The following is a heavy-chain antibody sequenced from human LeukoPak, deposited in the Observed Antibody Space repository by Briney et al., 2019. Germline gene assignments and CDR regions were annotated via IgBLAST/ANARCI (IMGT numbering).Heavy chain of an antibody. Sequence: SETLSLTCTVSGGSISSGGYYWSWIRQHPGKGLEWIGYIYYSGSTYYNPSLKSRVTISVDTSKNQFSLKLSSVTAADTAVCYCARDVYDSSGPRWGFDPWGQGTLVTVSS. CDR1: GGSISSGGYY. CDR3: ARDVYDSSGPRWGFDP. CDR2: IYYSGST. D-gene: IGHD3-22*01. J-gene: IGHJ5*02. V-gene: IGHV4-31*03.